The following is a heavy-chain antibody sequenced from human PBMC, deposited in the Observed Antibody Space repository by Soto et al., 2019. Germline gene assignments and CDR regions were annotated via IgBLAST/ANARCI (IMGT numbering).Heavy chain of an antibody. Sequence: PSQTLSLTCAISGDSVSSNSAAWNWIRQSPSRGLEWLGRTYYRSKWYNDYAVSVKSRITINPDTSKNQFSLKLSSVTAADTAVYYCARLPSDEGSGSYYRENNWFDPWGQGTLVTVSS. CDR2: TYYRSKWYN. CDR1: GDSVSSNSAA. V-gene: IGHV6-1*01. J-gene: IGHJ5*02. D-gene: IGHD3-10*01. CDR3: ARLPSDEGSGSYYRENNWFDP.